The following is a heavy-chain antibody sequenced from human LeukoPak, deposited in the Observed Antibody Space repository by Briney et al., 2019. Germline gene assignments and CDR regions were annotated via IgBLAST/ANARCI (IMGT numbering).Heavy chain of an antibody. CDR2: IIPIFGTA. CDR3: ARSYDSSGYYCPTAQPYEY. J-gene: IGHJ4*02. V-gene: IGHV1-69*01. D-gene: IGHD3-22*01. CDR1: GGTFSSYA. Sequence: SGKVSCKASGGTFSSYAISWVRQAPGQGLEWMGGIIPIFGTANYAQKFQGRVTITADESTSTAYMELSSLRSEDTAVYYCARSYDSSGYYCPTAQPYEYWGQGTLVTVSS.